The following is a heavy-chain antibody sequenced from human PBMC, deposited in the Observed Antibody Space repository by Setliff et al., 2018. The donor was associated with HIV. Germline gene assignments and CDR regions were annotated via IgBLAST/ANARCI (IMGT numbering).Heavy chain of an antibody. Sequence: SETLSLTCSFSGGSISGHYWSWIRQTPGKGLEWIGYVYSTGSTNSKSSLKSRVTISVDTSKNQFSLKLSSVTAADTAVYYCARDLPPNAVAGTPVDYWGQGTLVTVS. CDR3: ARDLPPNAVAGTPVDY. V-gene: IGHV4-59*11. CDR2: VYSTGST. D-gene: IGHD6-19*01. J-gene: IGHJ4*02. CDR1: GGSISGHY.